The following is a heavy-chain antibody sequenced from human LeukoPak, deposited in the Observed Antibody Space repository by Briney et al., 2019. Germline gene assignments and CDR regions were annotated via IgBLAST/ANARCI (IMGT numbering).Heavy chain of an antibody. Sequence: PSETLSLTCTVSGGSISSYYWSWIRQPPGKGLEWIGYIYYSGSTNYNPSLKSRVTISVDTSKNQFSLKLSSVTAADTAVYYCARFYDSSGVFDYWGQGTLVTVSS. J-gene: IGHJ4*02. CDR2: IYYSGST. V-gene: IGHV4-59*01. D-gene: IGHD3-22*01. CDR3: ARFYDSSGVFDY. CDR1: GGSISSYY.